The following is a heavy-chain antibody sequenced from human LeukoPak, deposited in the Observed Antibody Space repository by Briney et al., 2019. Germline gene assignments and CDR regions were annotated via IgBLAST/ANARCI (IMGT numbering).Heavy chain of an antibody. Sequence: SETLSLTCTFSGDSVSNGNYYWSWLRQPPGKALEWIGYIYYTGKTYYNPSLEGRVTILVDTSRNHFSVKLSSVTAADTAVYYCARSQNYYGSGDYWSQGTLVTVSS. V-gene: IGHV4-61*03. CDR3: ARSQNYYGSGDY. CDR1: GDSVSNGNYY. CDR2: IYYTGKT. J-gene: IGHJ4*02. D-gene: IGHD3-10*01.